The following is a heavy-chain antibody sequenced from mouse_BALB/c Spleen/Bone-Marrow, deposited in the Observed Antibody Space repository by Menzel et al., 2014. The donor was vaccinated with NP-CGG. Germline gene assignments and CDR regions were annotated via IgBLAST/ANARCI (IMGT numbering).Heavy chain of an antibody. CDR3: ASYRYGWYFDV. Sequence: EVQLKQSGAELVKPGASVKLSCTASGFNIKDTYMHWVKQRPEQGLEWIGRIDPANGSTKYDPKFQGKATITADTSSNTAYLHLSSLTSEDTAVYYCASYRYGWYFDVWGAGTTVTVSS. CDR2: IDPANGST. CDR1: GFNIKDTY. D-gene: IGHD2-14*01. J-gene: IGHJ1*01. V-gene: IGHV14-3*02.